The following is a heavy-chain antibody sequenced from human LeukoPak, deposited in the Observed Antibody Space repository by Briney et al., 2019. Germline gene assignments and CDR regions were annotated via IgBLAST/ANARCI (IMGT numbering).Heavy chain of an antibody. CDR3: ARARIPEGYFDY. Sequence: SETLSLTCTVSGGSISSYYWSWIRQPPRKGLEWIGYIYYSGSTNYNPSLKSRVTISVDTSKNQFSLKLSSVTAADTAVYYCARARIPEGYFDYWGQGTLVTVSS. V-gene: IGHV4-59*01. CDR1: GGSISSYY. J-gene: IGHJ4*02. D-gene: IGHD1-14*01. CDR2: IYYSGST.